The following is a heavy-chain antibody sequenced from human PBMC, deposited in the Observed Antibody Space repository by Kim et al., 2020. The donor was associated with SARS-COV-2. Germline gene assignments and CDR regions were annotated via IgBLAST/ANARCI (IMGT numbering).Heavy chain of an antibody. CDR1: GGSFSGYY. CDR3: ARGINMVRGAPSPFDY. Sequence: SETLSLTCAVYGGSFSGYYWSWIRQPPGKGLEWIGEINHSGSTNYNPSLKSRVTISVDTSKNQFSLKLSSVTAADTAVYYCARGINMVRGAPSPFDYWGQGTLVTVSS. CDR2: INHSGST. V-gene: IGHV4-34*01. J-gene: IGHJ4*02. D-gene: IGHD3-10*01.